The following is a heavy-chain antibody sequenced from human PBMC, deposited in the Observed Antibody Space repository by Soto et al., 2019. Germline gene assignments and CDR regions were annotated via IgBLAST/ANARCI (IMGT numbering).Heavy chain of an antibody. J-gene: IGHJ5*02. V-gene: IGHV3-7*01. CDR3: ARALGYCSGGSCSDNWFDP. CDR2: IKQDGSEK. Sequence: PGGSLRLSCAASGFTFSSFWMSWVRQAPGKGLEWVANIKQDGSEKYYVDSVKGRFTISRDNAKNSLYLQMNSLRAEDTAVYYCARALGYCSGGSCSDNWFDPWGQGTLVTVSS. D-gene: IGHD2-15*01. CDR1: GFTFSSFW.